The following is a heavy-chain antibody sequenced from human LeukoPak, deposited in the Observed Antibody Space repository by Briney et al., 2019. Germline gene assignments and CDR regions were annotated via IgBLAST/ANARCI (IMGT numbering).Heavy chain of an antibody. D-gene: IGHD5-18*01. CDR2: ISGSGGST. CDR1: GFTFSNAY. J-gene: IGHJ4*02. V-gene: IGHV3-23*01. Sequence: GGSLRLSCAASGFTFSNAYMNWVRQTPGKGLEWVSAISGSGGSTYYADSVKGRFTISRDNSKNTLYLQMNSLRAEDTAVYYCAKDGIQLWFSVSGYYFDYWGQGTLVTVSS. CDR3: AKDGIQLWFSVSGYYFDY.